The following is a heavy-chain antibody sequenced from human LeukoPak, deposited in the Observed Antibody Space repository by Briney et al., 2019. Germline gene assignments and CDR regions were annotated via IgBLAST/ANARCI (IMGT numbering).Heavy chain of an antibody. D-gene: IGHD1-20*01. Sequence: SETLSLTCAVYGGSLSSYYWSWIRQPPGKGLEWIGYIYYSGSTNYNPSLKSRVTISVDTSKNQFSLKLSSVTAADTAVYYCARTSFLTRTVDYWGQGTLVTVSS. V-gene: IGHV4-59*08. CDR1: GGSLSSYY. J-gene: IGHJ4*02. CDR2: IYYSGST. CDR3: ARTSFLTRTVDY.